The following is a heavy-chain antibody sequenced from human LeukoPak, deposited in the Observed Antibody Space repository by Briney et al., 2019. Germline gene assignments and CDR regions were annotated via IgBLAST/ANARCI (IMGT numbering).Heavy chain of an antibody. V-gene: IGHV1-46*01. Sequence: SVKVSCKASGYTFTSYYMHWVRQAPGQGLEWMGIINPSGGSTSYAQKFQGRVTMTRDTSTSTVYMELSSLRSEDTAVYYCARVGCSSTSCQGHYYYYGMDVWGQGTTVTVSS. CDR2: INPSGGST. D-gene: IGHD2-2*01. CDR3: ARVGCSSTSCQGHYYYYGMDV. J-gene: IGHJ6*02. CDR1: GYTFTSYY.